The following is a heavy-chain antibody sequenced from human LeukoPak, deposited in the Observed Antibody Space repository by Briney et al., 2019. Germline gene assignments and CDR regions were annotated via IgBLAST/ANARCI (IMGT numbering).Heavy chain of an antibody. CDR2: IYPGDSDT. CDR3: ASSTAFGELFRSDAFDI. D-gene: IGHD3-10*01. CDR1: GYSFTSYW. J-gene: IGHJ3*02. V-gene: IGHV5-51*01. Sequence: GESLKISCKGSGYSFTSYWIGWVRQMPGKGLEWMGIIYPGDSDTRYSPSFQGQVTISADKSISTAYLQWSSLKASDTAMYYCASSTAFGELFRSDAFDIWGQGTMVTVSS.